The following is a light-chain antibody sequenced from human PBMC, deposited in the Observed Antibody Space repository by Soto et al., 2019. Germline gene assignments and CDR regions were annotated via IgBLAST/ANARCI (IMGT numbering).Light chain of an antibody. CDR2: LDSDGSH. V-gene: IGLV4-69*01. CDR1: SGHSSYA. Sequence: QAVVTQSPSASASLGASVKLTCTLSSGHSSYAIAWHQQQPEKGPRYLMKLDSDGSHTKGDAIPDRFSGSSSGAERYLTISSLQSEDEADYYCQTWGTGIHVVFGGGTKL. CDR3: QTWGTGIHVV. J-gene: IGLJ2*01.